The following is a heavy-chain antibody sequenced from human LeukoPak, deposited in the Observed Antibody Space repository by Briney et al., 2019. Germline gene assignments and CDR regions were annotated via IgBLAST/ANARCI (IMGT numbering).Heavy chain of an antibody. V-gene: IGHV3-53*01. CDR2: IYSDGTT. D-gene: IGHD1-1*01. Sequence: GGSLRLSCAASGFSVSSIYMNWVRQAPGKGLEWVSIIYSDGTTYYADSVKGRFTISRDDSKNTLYLHMNSLRAEDTAVYYCARAPNWRFDHWGQGTLVTVSS. J-gene: IGHJ4*02. CDR1: GFSVSSIY. CDR3: ARAPNWRFDH.